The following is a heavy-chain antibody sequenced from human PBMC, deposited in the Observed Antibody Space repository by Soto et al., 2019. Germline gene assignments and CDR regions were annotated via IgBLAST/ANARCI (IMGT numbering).Heavy chain of an antibody. V-gene: IGHV3-23*01. D-gene: IGHD2-2*01. CDR3: AKDLPPDIVVVPAALASFDI. CDR1: GFTFSSYA. J-gene: IGHJ3*02. CDR2: ISGSGGST. Sequence: GGSLRLSCAASGFTFSSYAMSWVRQAPGKGLEWVSAISGSGGSTYYADSVKGRFTISRDNSKNTLYLQMNSLRAEDTAVHYCAKDLPPDIVVVPAALASFDIWGQGTMVTVS.